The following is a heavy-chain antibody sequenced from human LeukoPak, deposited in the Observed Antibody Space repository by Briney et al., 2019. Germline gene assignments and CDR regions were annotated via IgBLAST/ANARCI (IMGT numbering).Heavy chain of an antibody. Sequence: ASVKVSCKASGSGYTFSSDYMHWVRQAPGQGLEWMGRIIPSGGRTIYAQKFQGRLTLTRDMSTGTFYMELSSLRSDDTAVYYCARDGSFFNFDHWGQGTLVTVSS. CDR2: IIPSGGRT. CDR1: GSGYTFSSDY. V-gene: IGHV1-46*01. D-gene: IGHD3-10*01. CDR3: ARDGSFFNFDH. J-gene: IGHJ4*02.